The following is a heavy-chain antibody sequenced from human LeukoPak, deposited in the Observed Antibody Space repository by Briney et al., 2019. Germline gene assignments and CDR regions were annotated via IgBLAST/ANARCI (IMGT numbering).Heavy chain of an antibody. D-gene: IGHD4-17*01. V-gene: IGHV3-30*02. J-gene: IGHJ3*02. CDR2: IRYDGSNK. CDR1: GFTFSSYG. Sequence: GGSLRLSCAASGFTFSSYGIHWVRQAPGKGLEWVAFIRYDGSNKYYPDSVKGRFTISRDNSRNTLYLQMNSLRAEDTAVYYCAKDQNDYGDQDAFDIWGQGTMVTVSS. CDR3: AKDQNDYGDQDAFDI.